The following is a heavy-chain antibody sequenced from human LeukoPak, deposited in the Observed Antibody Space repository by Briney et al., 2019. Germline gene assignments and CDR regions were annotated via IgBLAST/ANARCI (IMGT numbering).Heavy chain of an antibody. D-gene: IGHD4-11*01. J-gene: IGHJ6*03. Sequence: ASVKVSCKASGYTFTSYYMHCVRQAPGQGLEWMGWINPNSGGTNYAQKFQGRVTMTRDTSISTAYMELSRLRSDDTAVYYCARDEIGGYSNYPDVWGKGTTVTVSS. CDR1: GYTFTSYY. V-gene: IGHV1-2*02. CDR3: ARDEIGGYSNYPDV. CDR2: INPNSGGT.